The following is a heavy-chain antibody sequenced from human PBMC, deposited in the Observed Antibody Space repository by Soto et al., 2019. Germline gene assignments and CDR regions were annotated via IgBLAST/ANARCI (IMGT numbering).Heavy chain of an antibody. V-gene: IGHV1-69*08. J-gene: IGHJ4*02. D-gene: IGHD3-10*01. CDR3: SRDWESTSSTWSFGAF. CDR2: IIPFLGVT. CDR1: GGTFSPHT. Sequence: QVQLVQAGAEVKKPGSSVKVSCKASGGTFSPHTVNLVRQAPGQGLEWMGRIIPFLGVTNYAQKFQARVTLTADTSTTTAYMELSGLRFEDTAVYYCSRDWESTSSTWSFGAFWGRGTLVTVSS.